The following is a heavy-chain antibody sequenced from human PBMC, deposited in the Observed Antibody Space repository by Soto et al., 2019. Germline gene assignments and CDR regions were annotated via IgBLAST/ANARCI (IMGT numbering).Heavy chain of an antibody. V-gene: IGHV4-31*03. CDR3: ARELPQRQGRNMDV. CDR2: INHRGSW. J-gene: IGHJ6*02. Sequence: QVQLQESGPGLVKPSQTLSLTCTVTGGSMTSGDQYCTWIRHRPVEGPEWFGYINHRGSWYYNPSLKSRVSMSVDTSKNQFSLNVSYVTAADTAVYYCARELPQRQGRNMDVWGQGTTVTVSS. D-gene: IGHD1-1*01. CDR1: GGSMTSGDQY.